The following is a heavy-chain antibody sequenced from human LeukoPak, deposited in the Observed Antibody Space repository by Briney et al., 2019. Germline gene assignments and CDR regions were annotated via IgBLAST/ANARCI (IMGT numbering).Heavy chain of an antibody. Sequence: SVKVSCKASGGTFSSYAISWVRQAPGQGLEWMGGIIPIFGTANYAQKFQGRVTITTDESTSTAYVELSSLRSEDTAVYYCAREVLGCSGGSCQAHFDYWGQGTLVTVSP. D-gene: IGHD2-15*01. CDR1: GGTFSSYA. J-gene: IGHJ4*02. CDR3: AREVLGCSGGSCQAHFDY. CDR2: IIPIFGTA. V-gene: IGHV1-69*05.